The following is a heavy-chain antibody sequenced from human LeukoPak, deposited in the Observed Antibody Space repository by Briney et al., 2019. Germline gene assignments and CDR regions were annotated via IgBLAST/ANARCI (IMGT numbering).Heavy chain of an antibody. CDR2: IHYSGST. J-gene: IGHJ4*02. CDR1: GFTFSSYS. V-gene: IGHV4-39*01. CDR3: ARHRTNNYGSGTPFDN. D-gene: IGHD3-10*01. Sequence: GSLRLSCAASGFTFSSYSMNWIRQPPGKGLEWIGSIHYSGSTQYNPSLKSRVSTSVDTSKNQVSLKLTSVSAADTAVYYCARHRTNNYGSGTPFDNWGQGTLVSVSS.